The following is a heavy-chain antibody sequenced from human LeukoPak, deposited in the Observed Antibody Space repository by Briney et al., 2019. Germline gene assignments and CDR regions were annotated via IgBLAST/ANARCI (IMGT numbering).Heavy chain of an antibody. V-gene: IGHV3-43*02. CDR3: AKENYDSSGYYWLYFDY. D-gene: IGHD3-22*01. Sequence: GGSLRLSCAASGFTFDDYAMHWVRQAPGKGLEWVSLISGDGGSTYYANSVKGRFTISRDNSKNSLYLQMNSLRTEDTALYYCAKENYDSSGYYWLYFDYWGQGTLVTVSS. CDR1: GFTFDDYA. CDR2: ISGDGGST. J-gene: IGHJ4*02.